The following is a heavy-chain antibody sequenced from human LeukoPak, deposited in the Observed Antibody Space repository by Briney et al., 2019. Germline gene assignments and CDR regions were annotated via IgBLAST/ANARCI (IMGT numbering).Heavy chain of an antibody. Sequence: PSETLSLTCSVSGGPISNYFWTWIRPPPGKGLEWIGYIYSSGSTYYNPSLKSRVTISVDTSKNRFSLKLSTVTAADTAVYYCSRRPTGDPKFDYWGQGTLVTVSS. D-gene: IGHD7-27*01. CDR1: GGPISNYF. J-gene: IGHJ4*02. V-gene: IGHV4-59*08. CDR3: SRRPTGDPKFDY. CDR2: IYSSGST.